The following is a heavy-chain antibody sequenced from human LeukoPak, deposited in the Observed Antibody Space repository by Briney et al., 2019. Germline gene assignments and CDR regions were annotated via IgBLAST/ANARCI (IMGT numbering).Heavy chain of an antibody. D-gene: IGHD1-1*01. CDR3: AAGQLGYYFDY. CDR1: GCSISSYY. J-gene: IGHJ4*02. Sequence: SETLSLTCTVSGCSISSYYWSWIRQPPGKGLEWIGYIYYSGSTNYNPSLKSRVTISVDTSKNQFSLKLSSVTAADTAVYYCAAGQLGYYFDYWGQGTLVTVSS. V-gene: IGHV4-59*08. CDR2: IYYSGST.